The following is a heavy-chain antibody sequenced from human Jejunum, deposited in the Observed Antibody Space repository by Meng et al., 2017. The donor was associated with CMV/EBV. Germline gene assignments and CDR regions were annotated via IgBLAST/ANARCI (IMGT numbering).Heavy chain of an antibody. CDR3: ARAGDSTAMLIERDGDYVFDY. CDR1: YA. V-gene: IGHV1-69*05. D-gene: IGHD5-18*01. CDR2: IIPIFGTE. J-gene: IGHJ4*02. Sequence: YAISWVRQAPGNGLEWMGGIIPIFGTENYAQKIQGRVTITTDESTSTAYMELRSLRSEDTAVYYCARAGDSTAMLIERDGDYVFDYWGQGTLVTVSS.